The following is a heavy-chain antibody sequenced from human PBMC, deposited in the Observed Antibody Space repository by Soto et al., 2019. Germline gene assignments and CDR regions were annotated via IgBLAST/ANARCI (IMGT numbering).Heavy chain of an antibody. CDR2: INPSGGST. D-gene: IGHD1-26*01. V-gene: IGHV1-46*01. Sequence: ASVKVSCKASGYTFTSYYMHWVRQAPGQGLEWMGIINPSGGSTSYAQKFQGRVTMTRDTSTSTVYMELSSLRSEDTAVFYCARGLMGSEYFYYYYYYMDVWGKGTTVTVSS. J-gene: IGHJ6*03. CDR1: GYTFTSYY. CDR3: ARGLMGSEYFYYYYYYMDV.